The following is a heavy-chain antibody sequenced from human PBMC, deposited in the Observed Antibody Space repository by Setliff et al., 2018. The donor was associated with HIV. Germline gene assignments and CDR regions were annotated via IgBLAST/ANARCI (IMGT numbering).Heavy chain of an antibody. D-gene: IGHD3-10*01. V-gene: IGHV4-39*07. J-gene: IGHJ5*02. CDR3: ARTRSGTYYGEMNWFDP. CDR2: IYYSGST. CDR1: GGSISSSTYY. Sequence: TLSLTCSVSGGSISSSTYYWGWIRQPPGKGLEWIGSIYYSGSTYYNPSLKSRVTISVDTSKNRFSLTLRSVTAADTAVYYCARTRSGTYYGEMNWFDPWGQGILVTVSS.